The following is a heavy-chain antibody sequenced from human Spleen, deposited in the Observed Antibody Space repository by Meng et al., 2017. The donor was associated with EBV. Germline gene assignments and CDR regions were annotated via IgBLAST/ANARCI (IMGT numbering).Heavy chain of an antibody. D-gene: IGHD2-2*01. Sequence: KLCHCGAKWTKPGASVKVSSKASANTFPGYYMHWARQAPGQGLEWMGRINPNSGGTNYAQKFQGRVTMTRDTSISTAYMELSRLRSDDTAVYYCARDCSSTSCSVDYWGQGTLVTVSS. CDR1: ANTFPGYY. V-gene: IGHV1-2*06. CDR3: ARDCSSTSCSVDY. J-gene: IGHJ4*02. CDR2: INPNSGGT.